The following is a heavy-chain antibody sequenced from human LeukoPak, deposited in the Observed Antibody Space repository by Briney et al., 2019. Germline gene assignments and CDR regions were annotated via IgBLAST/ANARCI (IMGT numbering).Heavy chain of an antibody. Sequence: SETLSLTCTVSGGSISSSSYYWGWIRQPPGKGLEWIGSIYYSGSTYYNPSLKSRVTISVDTAKNQFSLKLSSVTAADTAVYYCARRLLWFGESFDYWGQGTLVTVSS. CDR1: GGSISSSSYY. CDR3: ARRLLWFGESFDY. D-gene: IGHD3-10*01. CDR2: IYYSGST. V-gene: IGHV4-39*01. J-gene: IGHJ4*02.